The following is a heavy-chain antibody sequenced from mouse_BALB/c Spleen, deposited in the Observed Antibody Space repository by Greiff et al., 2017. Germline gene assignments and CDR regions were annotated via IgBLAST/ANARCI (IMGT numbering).Heavy chain of an antibody. CDR3: ARGRDGYDGGDYFDY. CDR2: IWAGGST. CDR1: GFSLTSYG. D-gene: IGHD2-2*01. J-gene: IGHJ2*01. Sequence: VKLVESGPGLVAPSQSLSITCTVSGFSLTSYGVHWVRQPPGKGLEWLGVIWAGGSTNYNSALMSRLSISKDNSKSQVFLKMNSLQTDDTAMYYCARGRDGYDGGDYFDYWGQGTTLTVSS. V-gene: IGHV2-9*02.